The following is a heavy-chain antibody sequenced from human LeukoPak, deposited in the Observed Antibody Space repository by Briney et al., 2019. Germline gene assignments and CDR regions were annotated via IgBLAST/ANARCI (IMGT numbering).Heavy chain of an antibody. D-gene: IGHD3-10*01. CDR1: GGSISSYH. CDR3: ARFGWFGEHIDY. J-gene: IGHJ4*02. CDR2: IYYSGST. V-gene: IGHV4-59*01. Sequence: PSETLSLTCTVSGGSISSYHWSWIRQPPGKGLEWIGYIYYSGSTNYNPSLKSRVTISVDTSKNQFSLKLSSVTAADTAVYYCARFGWFGEHIDYWGQGTLVTVSS.